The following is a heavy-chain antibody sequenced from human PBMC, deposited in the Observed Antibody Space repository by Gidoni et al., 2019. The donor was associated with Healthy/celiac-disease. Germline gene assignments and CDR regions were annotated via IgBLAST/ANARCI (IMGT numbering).Heavy chain of an antibody. D-gene: IGHD3-22*01. Sequence: EVQLLESGGGLVQPGGSLRLSCAASGFTFSSYAMSWVRQAPGQGLEWVSAISGSGGSTYDADSVKGRFTISRDNSKNTLYLQMNSLRAEDTAVYYCAKVAPSDYYDSSGYYATGWYFDLWGRGTLVTVSS. CDR1: GFTFSSYA. J-gene: IGHJ2*01. CDR3: AKVAPSDYYDSSGYYATGWYFDL. V-gene: IGHV3-23*01. CDR2: ISGSGGST.